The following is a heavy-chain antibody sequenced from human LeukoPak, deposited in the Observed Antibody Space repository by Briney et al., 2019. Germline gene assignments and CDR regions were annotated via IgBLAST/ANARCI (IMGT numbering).Heavy chain of an antibody. CDR1: GYTFISYG. D-gene: IGHD3-10*01. V-gene: IGHV1-18*01. CDR3: ARDGITPDAFDI. CDR2: ISGHNGNT. J-gene: IGHJ3*02. Sequence: ASAKVSCKASGYTFISYGITWERQAPGQGLEWMGWISGHNGNTNYAQKVQGRVTMTTDTFTKTAYMEVRSLRSDDTAVYYCARDGITPDAFDIWGQGTMVTVSS.